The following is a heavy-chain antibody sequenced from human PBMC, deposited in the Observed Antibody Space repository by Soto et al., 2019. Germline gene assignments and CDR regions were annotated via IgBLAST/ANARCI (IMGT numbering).Heavy chain of an antibody. CDR1: GFSFSTYG. D-gene: IGHD3-22*01. Sequence: QVHLEESGGGVVQPGRSLRLSCAASGFSFSTYGMHWVRQAPGKGLEWVEVISHDGGNEYCADSVKGRFTISRDSSKNTVYLQMNNFRAEDTAVYYSAKYPSSGYTRCYFDFWGLGTLVTGPS. J-gene: IGHJ2*01. V-gene: IGHV3-30*18. CDR2: ISHDGGNE. CDR3: AKYPSSGYTRCYFDF.